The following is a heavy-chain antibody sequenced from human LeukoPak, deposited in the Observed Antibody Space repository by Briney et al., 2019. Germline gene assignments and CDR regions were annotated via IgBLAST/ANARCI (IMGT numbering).Heavy chain of an antibody. Sequence: SETLSLTCTVSGDSMSRNYWSWIRQPPGKGLEWIGYIYYSGTTNYNPSLKSRVTISVDTSKNQFSLKLSSVTAADTAVYYCARGVYIAAAQYGYWGQGTLVSVSS. D-gene: IGHD6-13*01. CDR2: IYYSGTT. J-gene: IGHJ4*02. V-gene: IGHV4-59*01. CDR1: GDSMSRNY. CDR3: ARGVYIAAAQYGY.